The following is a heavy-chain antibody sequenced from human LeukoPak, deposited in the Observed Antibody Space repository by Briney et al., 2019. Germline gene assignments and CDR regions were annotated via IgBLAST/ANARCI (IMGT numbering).Heavy chain of an antibody. D-gene: IGHD2-15*01. Sequence: GGSLRLSCAASGFTFSSYSMNWVRQAPGKGLEWVSSISSSSGYIYYADSVKGRFTISRDNAKNSLYLQMNSRRAEDTAVYYCASSSGSGSNWGQGTLVTVSS. CDR2: ISSSSGYI. CDR3: ASSSGSGSN. V-gene: IGHV3-21*01. J-gene: IGHJ4*02. CDR1: GFTFSSYS.